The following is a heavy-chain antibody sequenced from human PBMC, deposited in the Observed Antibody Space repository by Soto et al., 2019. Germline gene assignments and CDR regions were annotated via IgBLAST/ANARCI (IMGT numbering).Heavy chain of an antibody. CDR2: ISWNSGSI. J-gene: IGHJ4*02. D-gene: IGHD1-20*01. V-gene: IGHV3-9*01. Sequence: EVQLVESGGGLVQPGRSLRLSCADSGFTFDDYAMHWVRQAPGKGLEWVSGISWNSGSIGSADSVKGRFSISRDNAKNSLYLHMHSLRAEHTALYYCAKGGPQYNWEEEFDYWGQGTLVTVSS. CDR3: AKGGPQYNWEEEFDY. CDR1: GFTFDDYA.